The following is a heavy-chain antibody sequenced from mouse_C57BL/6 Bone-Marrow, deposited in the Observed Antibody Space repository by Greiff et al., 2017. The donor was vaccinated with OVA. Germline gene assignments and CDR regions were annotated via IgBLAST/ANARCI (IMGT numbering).Heavy chain of an antibody. V-gene: IGHV1-55*01. D-gene: IGHD2-3*01. CDR1: GYTFTSYW. Sequence: QVQLQQPGAELVKPGASVKMSCKASGYTFTSYWITWVKQRPGQGLEWIGDIYPGSGSTNYNEKFKSKATLTVDTSSSTAYMQLSSLTSEDSAVYYCAREWLLRDYFDYWGQGTTLTVSS. CDR3: AREWLLRDYFDY. J-gene: IGHJ2*01. CDR2: IYPGSGST.